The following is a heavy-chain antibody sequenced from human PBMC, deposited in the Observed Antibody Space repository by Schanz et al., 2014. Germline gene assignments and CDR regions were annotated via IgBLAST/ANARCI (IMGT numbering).Heavy chain of an antibody. CDR2: IKGSGGST. Sequence: EVQLVESGGGLVQPGGSLRLSCAASGFTFKNYAMSWVRQAPGKGLEWVSAIKGSGGSTYYADSVKGRFTISRDNSKNTLYLQMNSLRAEDTALYYCAKDPHKDYGGKPQALDIWGQGTMVTVSS. CDR1: GFTFKNYA. CDR3: AKDPHKDYGGKPQALDI. D-gene: IGHD4-17*01. V-gene: IGHV3-23*04. J-gene: IGHJ3*02.